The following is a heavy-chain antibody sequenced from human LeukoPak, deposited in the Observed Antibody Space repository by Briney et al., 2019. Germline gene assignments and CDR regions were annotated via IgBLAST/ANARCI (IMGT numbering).Heavy chain of an antibody. V-gene: IGHV3-11*01. CDR1: GFTFSDCY. CDR2: IAGHDFST. D-gene: IGHD3-3*01. Sequence: PGGSLRLSCAASGFTFSDCYMGWIRQTPGKGLEWVSRIAGHDFSTHYADSVKGRFTISRDNAKNSLYLQMNDLKAEEAAVYYCAREGLLGDFWSGSYLGRYFDHWGQGALVTVSS. J-gene: IGHJ4*02. CDR3: AREGLLGDFWSGSYLGRYFDH.